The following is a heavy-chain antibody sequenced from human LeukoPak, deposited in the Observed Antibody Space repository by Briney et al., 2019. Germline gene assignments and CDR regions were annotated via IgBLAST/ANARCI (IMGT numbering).Heavy chain of an antibody. CDR2: IYYSGST. CDR3: ARTYCGGDCSQGVYFQH. V-gene: IGHV4-31*03. J-gene: IGHJ1*01. CDR1: GGSISSGGYY. Sequence: SETLSLTCTVSGGSISSGGYYWSWIRQHPGKGLEWIGYIYYSGSTYYNPSLKSRVTISVDTSKNQFSLKLSSVTAADTAVYYCARTYCGGDCSQGVYFQHWGQGTLVTVSS. D-gene: IGHD2-21*01.